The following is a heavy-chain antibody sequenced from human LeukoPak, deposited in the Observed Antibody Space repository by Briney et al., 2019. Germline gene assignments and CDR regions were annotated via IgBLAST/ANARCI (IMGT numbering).Heavy chain of an antibody. CDR3: AKSPRDRKTYYYDSSGYYFDY. D-gene: IGHD3-22*01. Sequence: GGSLRLSCAASGFTFSSYAMSWVRQAPGKGLEWVSAISGSGGSTYYADSVKGRFTISRDNSKNTLYLQMNSLRAEDTAVYYCAKSPRDRKTYYYDSSGYYFDYWGQGTLVTVSS. CDR2: ISGSGGST. V-gene: IGHV3-23*01. J-gene: IGHJ4*02. CDR1: GFTFSSYA.